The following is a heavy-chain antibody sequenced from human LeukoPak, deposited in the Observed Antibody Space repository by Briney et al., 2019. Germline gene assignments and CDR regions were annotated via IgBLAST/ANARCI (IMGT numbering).Heavy chain of an antibody. CDR2: IYYSGST. CDR3: ARGRPADSSGYYIDY. J-gene: IGHJ4*02. D-gene: IGHD3-22*01. Sequence: PSEILSLTCTVSGGSMSSYYWSWIRQPPGKGLEWIGYIYYSGSTNYNPSLKSRVTISVDTSKNQFSLKLSSVTAADTAVYYCARGRPADSSGYYIDYWGQGTLVTVSS. V-gene: IGHV4-59*08. CDR1: GGSMSSYY.